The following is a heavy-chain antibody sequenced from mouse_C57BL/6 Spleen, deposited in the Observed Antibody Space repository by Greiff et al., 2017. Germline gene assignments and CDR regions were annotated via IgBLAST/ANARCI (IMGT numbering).Heavy chain of an antibody. D-gene: IGHD2-4*01. CDR2: ISGGGGNT. CDR1: GFSFSSYT. V-gene: IGHV5-9*01. J-gene: IGHJ4*01. Sequence: EVMLVESGGGLVKPGGSLKLSCAASGFSFSSYTMSWVRQTPEKRLEWVATISGGGGNTYYPDSVKGRFTISRDNAKNTLYLQMSSLRSEDTALYYCARHDYPPMDYWGQGTSVTVSS. CDR3: ARHDYPPMDY.